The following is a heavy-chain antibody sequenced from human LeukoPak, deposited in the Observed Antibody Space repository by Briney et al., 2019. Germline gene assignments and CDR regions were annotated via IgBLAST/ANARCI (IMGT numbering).Heavy chain of an antibody. D-gene: IGHD6-19*01. CDR1: GGSISSYY. Sequence: SETLSLTCTVSGGSISSYYWSWIRQPPGKGLEWIGYIYYSGSTNYNPSLKSRVTISVDTSKNQFSLKLSSVTAADTAVYYCARERVAGTGYDYWGQGTLVTVSS. J-gene: IGHJ4*02. V-gene: IGHV4-59*01. CDR3: ARERVAGTGYDY. CDR2: IYYSGST.